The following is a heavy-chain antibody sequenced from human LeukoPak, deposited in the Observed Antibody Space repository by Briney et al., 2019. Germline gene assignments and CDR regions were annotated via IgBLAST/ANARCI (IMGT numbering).Heavy chain of an antibody. Sequence: ASVKVSCKTSGYIFTNYYIHWVRRAPGQGLEWMGWINPNSGGTKFAQKFQGRVTMTTDTSIRTGYVELSRLGSGDTAVYYCVRGSSDYSNFYFMDVWGEGTTVTVSS. CDR3: VRGSSDYSNFYFMDV. D-gene: IGHD4-11*01. V-gene: IGHV1-2*02. CDR2: INPNSGGT. CDR1: GYIFTNYY. J-gene: IGHJ6*03.